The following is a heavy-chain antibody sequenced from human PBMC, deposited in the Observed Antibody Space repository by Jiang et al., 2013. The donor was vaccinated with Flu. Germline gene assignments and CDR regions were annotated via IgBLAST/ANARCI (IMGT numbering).Heavy chain of an antibody. CDR2: IYYSGST. Sequence: GPGLVKPSETLSLTCTVSGGSISSSSYYWGWIRQPPGKGLEWIGSIYYSGSTYYNPSLKSRVTISVDTSKNQFSLKLSSVTAADTAVYYCARAYSGSYSGAFDIWGPRDNGHRLF. CDR1: GGSISSSSYY. D-gene: IGHD1-26*01. CDR3: ARAYSGSYSGAFDI. J-gene: IGHJ3*02. V-gene: IGHV4-39*01.